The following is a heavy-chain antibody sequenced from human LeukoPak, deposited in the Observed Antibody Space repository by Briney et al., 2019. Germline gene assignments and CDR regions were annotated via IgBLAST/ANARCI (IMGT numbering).Heavy chain of an antibody. CDR3: ARAQYYYDSSGYPLNDAFDI. Sequence: GGSLRLSCAASGFTVSSNYMSWVRQAPGKGLEWVSVIYSGGSTYYADSVKGRFTISRDNSKNTLYLQMNSLRAEDTAVYYCARAQYYYDSSGYPLNDAFDIWGQGTMVTVSS. D-gene: IGHD3-22*01. CDR1: GFTVSSNY. J-gene: IGHJ3*02. V-gene: IGHV3-66*01. CDR2: IYSGGST.